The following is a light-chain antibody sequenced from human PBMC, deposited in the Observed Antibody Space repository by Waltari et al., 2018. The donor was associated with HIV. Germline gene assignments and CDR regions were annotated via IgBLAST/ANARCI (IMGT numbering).Light chain of an antibody. V-gene: IGLV2-14*01. CDR2: EVS. J-gene: IGLJ2*01. CDR3: STYTGRGTDTVL. CDR1: TSDLGAYNY. Sequence: QSALTQPASVSGSPGQSIAISCTGSTSDLGAYNYVSWFQQHPGKAPKLIIFEVSNRPSGVSNRFSGSKSGNTASLTISGLQAEDEADYYCSTYTGRGTDTVLFAGGTKLTVL.